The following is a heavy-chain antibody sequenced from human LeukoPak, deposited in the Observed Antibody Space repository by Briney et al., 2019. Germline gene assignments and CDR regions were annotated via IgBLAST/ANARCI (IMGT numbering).Heavy chain of an antibody. D-gene: IGHD3-10*01. Sequence: PGGSLRLSCAASAFTFSSHWMSWVRQAPGKGLEWVSVIYRGGSTSYADSVKGRFTISRDNSKNTLYIQMNSLRAEDTAVYYCARIVGIASRGYFDYWGQGTLVTVSS. CDR3: ARIVGIASRGYFDY. V-gene: IGHV3-53*01. CDR1: AFTFSSHW. CDR2: IYRGGST. J-gene: IGHJ4*02.